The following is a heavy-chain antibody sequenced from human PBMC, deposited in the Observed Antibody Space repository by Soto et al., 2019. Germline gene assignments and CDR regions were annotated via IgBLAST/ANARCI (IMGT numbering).Heavy chain of an antibody. CDR1: GGSISSGGYY. CDR2: IYYSGST. CDR3: ARDVSNDFWSGYSDYGMDV. Sequence: SETLSLTCTVSGGSISSGGYYWSWIRQHPGKGLEWIGYIYYSGSTYYNPSLKSRVTISVDTSKNQVSLKLSSVTAADTAVYYCARDVSNDFWSGYSDYGMDVWGQGTTVTVSS. J-gene: IGHJ6*02. D-gene: IGHD3-3*01. V-gene: IGHV4-31*03.